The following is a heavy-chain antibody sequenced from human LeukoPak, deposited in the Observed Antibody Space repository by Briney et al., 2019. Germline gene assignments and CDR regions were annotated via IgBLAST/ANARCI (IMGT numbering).Heavy chain of an antibody. CDR3: ARRSLAAAGTYY. CDR1: GGTFSSYT. Sequence: ASVKISCKASGGTFSSYTISWVRQAPGQGLEWMGWISAYNGNTNYAQKLQGRVTMTTDTSTSTAYMELRSLRSDDTAVYYCARRSLAAAGTYYWGQGTLVTVSS. V-gene: IGHV1-18*01. D-gene: IGHD6-13*01. J-gene: IGHJ4*02. CDR2: ISAYNGNT.